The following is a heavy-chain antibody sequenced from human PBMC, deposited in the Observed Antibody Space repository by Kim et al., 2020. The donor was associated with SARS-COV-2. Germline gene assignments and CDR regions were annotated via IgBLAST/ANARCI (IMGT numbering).Heavy chain of an antibody. J-gene: IGHJ6*02. Sequence: GGSLRLSCAASGFTFSSYSMNWVRQAPGKGLEWVSSISSSSYIYYADSVKGRFTISRDNAKNSLYLQMNSLRAEDTAVYYCARSFHNYYYYGMDVWGQGTTVTVSS. CDR1: GFTFSSYS. V-gene: IGHV3-21*01. CDR2: ISSSSYI. CDR3: ARSFHNYYYYGMDV.